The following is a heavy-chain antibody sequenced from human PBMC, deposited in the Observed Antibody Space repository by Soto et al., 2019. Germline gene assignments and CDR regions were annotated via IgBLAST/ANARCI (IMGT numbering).Heavy chain of an antibody. CDR1: GGSISSSSYY. J-gene: IGHJ6*02. V-gene: IGHV4-39*01. D-gene: IGHD2-2*01. CDR3: ARQEYCSSTSCSPSYGMDV. Sequence: SETLSLTCTVSGGSISSSSYYWGWIRQPPGKGLEWIGSIYYSGSTYYNPSLKSRVTISVDTSKNPFSLKLSSVTAADTAVYFCARQEYCSSTSCSPSYGMDVWGQGTTVTVSS. CDR2: IYYSGST.